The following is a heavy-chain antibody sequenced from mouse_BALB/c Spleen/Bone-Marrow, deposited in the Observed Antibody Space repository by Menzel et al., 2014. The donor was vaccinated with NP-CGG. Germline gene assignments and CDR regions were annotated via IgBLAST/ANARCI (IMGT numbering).Heavy chain of an antibody. V-gene: IGHV5-6-3*01. CDR1: GFTFSNYG. J-gene: IGHJ2*01. CDR3: VRGNYGNYVDYFDF. Sequence: DVQLVESGGGLVQPGGSLKLSCAASGFTFSNYGMSWARQTPDKRLELVATINGNGGSTYYPDSVKGRSTISRDTAKNTLYLQMSSLKSEETAMYYCVRGNYGNYVDYFDFWGQGTTLTVSS. D-gene: IGHD2-1*01. CDR2: INGNGGST.